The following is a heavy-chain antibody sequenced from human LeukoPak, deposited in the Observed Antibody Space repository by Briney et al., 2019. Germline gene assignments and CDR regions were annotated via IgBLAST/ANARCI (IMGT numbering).Heavy chain of an antibody. CDR1: GFTFSSYS. J-gene: IGHJ6*03. V-gene: IGHV3-21*01. D-gene: IGHD3-10*01. CDR3: ARVLPLQYYYGSGSYYMDV. Sequence: PAGSLRLSCAASGFTFSSYSMNWVRQAPGKGLEWVSSISSSSSYIYYADSVKGRFTISRDNAKNSLYLQMNSLRAEDTAVYYCARVLPLQYYYGSGSYYMDVWGKGTTVTVSS. CDR2: ISSSSSYI.